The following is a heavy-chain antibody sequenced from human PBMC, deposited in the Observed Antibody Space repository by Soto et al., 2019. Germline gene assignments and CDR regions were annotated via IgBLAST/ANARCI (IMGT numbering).Heavy chain of an antibody. CDR2: IYDTGST. V-gene: IGHV4-39*01. CDR3: AGGGLPIAAGGIQYYYGMDV. CDR1: GASISSSNYY. D-gene: IGHD6-13*01. J-gene: IGHJ6*02. Sequence: SETLSLTCTVSGASISSSNYYWGWIRQPPGKGLEWIGTIYDTGSTYYNPSLKRRVSISIDTSKNQFSLKLSSVTAADTAVYYCAGGGLPIAAGGIQYYYGMDVWGQGTTDT.